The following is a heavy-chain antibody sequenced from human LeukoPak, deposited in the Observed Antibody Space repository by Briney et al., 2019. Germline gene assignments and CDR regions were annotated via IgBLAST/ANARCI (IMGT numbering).Heavy chain of an antibody. D-gene: IGHD3-22*01. Sequence: SETLSLTCTVSGGSISGYYWSWIRQPPGKGLEWIGSIYYSGSTYYNPSLKSRVTISVDMSKNQFSLKLSSVTAADTAVYYCAREGMIVVVPPWGQGTMVTVSS. CDR1: GGSISGYY. CDR2: IYYSGST. CDR3: AREGMIVVVPP. J-gene: IGHJ3*01. V-gene: IGHV4-59*12.